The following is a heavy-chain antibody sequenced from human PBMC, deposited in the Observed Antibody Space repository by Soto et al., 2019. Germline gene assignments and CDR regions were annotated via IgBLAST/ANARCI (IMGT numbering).Heavy chain of an antibody. CDR2: ISYDGSNK. V-gene: IGHV3-30*18. CDR1: GFTFSSYG. J-gene: IGHJ4*02. D-gene: IGHD4-17*01. Sequence: QVQLVESGGGVVQPGRSLRLSCAASGFTFSSYGMHWVRQAPGKGLEWVAVISYDGSNKYYADSVKGRFTISRDNSKNTLYLQMNRLRAEDTAVYYCAKDLGLTTCFDYWGQGTLVTVSS. CDR3: AKDLGLTTCFDY.